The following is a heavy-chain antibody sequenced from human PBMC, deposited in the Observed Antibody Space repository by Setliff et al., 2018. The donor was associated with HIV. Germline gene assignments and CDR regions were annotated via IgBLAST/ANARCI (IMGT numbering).Heavy chain of an antibody. CDR1: GGSISGHY. CDR3: ARDPHDYGDLPRCFDY. V-gene: IGHV4-38-2*02. D-gene: IGHD4-17*01. J-gene: IGHJ4*02. Sequence: SETLSLTCSFSGGSISGHYWSWIRQPPGAGLEWIANINHRGATSYNPSLKSRVTISSDTSKNQFSLSLTSVTAADTAVYYCARDPHDYGDLPRCFDYWGQGALVTVSS. CDR2: INHRGAT.